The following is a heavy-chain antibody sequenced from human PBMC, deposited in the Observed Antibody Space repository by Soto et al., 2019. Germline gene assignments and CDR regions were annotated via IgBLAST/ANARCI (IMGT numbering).Heavy chain of an antibody. CDR2: ISTSSSYI. CDR1: GFTFSSYN. D-gene: IGHD6-13*01. CDR3: ARPRDSSTFDY. V-gene: IGHV3-21*01. J-gene: IGHJ4*02. Sequence: GGSLRLSCAASGFTFSSYNMNWVRQAPGKGLEWVSSISTSSSYIYYADSVKGRFTISRDNAKNSLFLQMNSLRPEDTAVYYCARPRDSSTFDYWGQGTLVTVSS.